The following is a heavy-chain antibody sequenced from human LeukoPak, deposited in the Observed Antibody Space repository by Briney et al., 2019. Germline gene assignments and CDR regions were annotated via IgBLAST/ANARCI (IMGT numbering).Heavy chain of an antibody. D-gene: IGHD6-19*01. CDR1: GFTFNSYG. Sequence: GRSLRLSCAASGFTFNSYGMHWVRQAPGKGLEWVAVIWYDGSNKYYADSVKGRFTTSRDNSENTLYLQMDSLRAEDTAVYYCARDPGVRWLVGFDYWGQGTLVTVSS. J-gene: IGHJ4*02. V-gene: IGHV3-33*01. CDR3: ARDPGVRWLVGFDY. CDR2: IWYDGSNK.